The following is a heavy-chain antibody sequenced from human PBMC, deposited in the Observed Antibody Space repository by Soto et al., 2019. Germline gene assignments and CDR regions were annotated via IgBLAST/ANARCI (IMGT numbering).Heavy chain of an antibody. Sequence: QVKLVQSGAEVKKPGASVKVSCKASGYTFTSYGISWVRQAPGQGLEWMGWISAYNGNTNYAQKLQGRVTMTTDTSTSTAYMELRSLRSDDTAVYYCARDRYYHSSGPPRFDPWGQGTLVTVSS. V-gene: IGHV1-18*04. J-gene: IGHJ5*02. CDR2: ISAYNGNT. CDR3: ARDRYYHSSGPPRFDP. CDR1: GYTFTSYG. D-gene: IGHD3-22*01.